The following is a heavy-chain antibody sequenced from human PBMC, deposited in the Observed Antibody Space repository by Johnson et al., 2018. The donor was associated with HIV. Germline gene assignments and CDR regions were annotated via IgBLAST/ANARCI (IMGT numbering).Heavy chain of an antibody. V-gene: IGHV3-11*01. CDR2: ISSGGSGM. D-gene: IGHD3-9*01. J-gene: IGHJ3*02. CDR3: ARESDILTGYPNAFDI. Sequence: MNWIRQAPGKGLEWIAYISSGGSGMNYADSVKGRFTISRDNSKNTLYLQMNSLRAEDTAVYYCARESDILTGYPNAFDIWGQGTMVTVSS.